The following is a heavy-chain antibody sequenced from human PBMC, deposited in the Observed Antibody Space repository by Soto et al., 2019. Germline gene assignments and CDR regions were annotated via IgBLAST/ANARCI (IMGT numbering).Heavy chain of an antibody. J-gene: IGHJ4*02. CDR2: INPDNGGT. CDR3: AREVGKVGYSSSSCDY. Sequence: QVQVVQSGAEVKKPGASVKVSCKASGYTFTGHYMYWVRQAFGQGLEWMGWINPDNGGTSYAQKFQGRVTMTTDTSISTAYMELSRLTSDDTAVYYCAREVGKVGYSSSSCDYWGQGSLVTVST. CDR1: GYTFTGHY. V-gene: IGHV1-2*02. D-gene: IGHD6-6*01.